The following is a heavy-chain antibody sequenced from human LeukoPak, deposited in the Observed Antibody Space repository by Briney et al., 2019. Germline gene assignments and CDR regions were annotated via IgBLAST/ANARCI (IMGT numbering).Heavy chain of an antibody. Sequence: GGSLRLSCAASAFTFSNHWMTWVRQAPGKGLEWVANIKEDGSEKSYVDSVKGRFTISRDNAKNSLYLQMNSLRAEDTAVYYCARHRRTRRGTYPYYYFYYMDIWGKGTTVTVSS. CDR3: ARHRRTRRGTYPYYYFYYMDI. V-gene: IGHV3-7*01. CDR2: IKEDGSEK. CDR1: AFTFSNHW. D-gene: IGHD1-26*01. J-gene: IGHJ6*03.